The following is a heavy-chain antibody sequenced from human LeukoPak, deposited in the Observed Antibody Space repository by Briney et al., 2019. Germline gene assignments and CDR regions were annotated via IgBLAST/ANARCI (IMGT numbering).Heavy chain of an antibody. CDR2: ISSSGDSI. Sequence: PGGSLRLSCAASGFTFSDYYMSWIRQAPGKGLEWVSYISSSGDSIYYADSVKGRFTISRDNAKNSLYLQMNSLRAEDTAVYYCARFCTGGVCSKGFDYWGQGTLVSVSS. CDR1: GFTFSDYY. V-gene: IGHV3-11*01. J-gene: IGHJ4*02. CDR3: ARFCTGGVCSKGFDY. D-gene: IGHD2-8*02.